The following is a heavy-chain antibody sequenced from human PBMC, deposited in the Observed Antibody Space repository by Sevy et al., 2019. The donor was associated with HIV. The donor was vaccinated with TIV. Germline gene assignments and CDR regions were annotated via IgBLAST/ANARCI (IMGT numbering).Heavy chain of an antibody. J-gene: IGHJ6*02. Sequence: GGSLRLSCAASGFTFDDYTMHWVRQAPGKGLEWVSLISWDGGSTYYADSVKGRFTISRDNSKNSLHLQMNSLRTEDTALYYCAKDTGYCSGGSCYYYYYGMDVWGQGTTVTVSS. CDR3: AKDTGYCSGGSCYYYYYGMDV. V-gene: IGHV3-43*01. D-gene: IGHD2-15*01. CDR1: GFTFDDYT. CDR2: ISWDGGST.